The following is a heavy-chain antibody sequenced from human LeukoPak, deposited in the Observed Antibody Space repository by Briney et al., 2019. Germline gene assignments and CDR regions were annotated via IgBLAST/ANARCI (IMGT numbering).Heavy chain of an antibody. CDR2: INPNSGGT. D-gene: IGHD3-10*01. Sequence: ASVKVSCKASGYTFPGYYMHWVRQAPGQGLEWVGWINPNSGGTNYAQKFQGRVTMTRDTSISTAYMELSRLRSDDTAVYYCATGSGSYYYLDYWGQGTLVTVSS. CDR3: ATGSGSYYYLDY. V-gene: IGHV1-2*02. CDR1: GYTFPGYY. J-gene: IGHJ4*02.